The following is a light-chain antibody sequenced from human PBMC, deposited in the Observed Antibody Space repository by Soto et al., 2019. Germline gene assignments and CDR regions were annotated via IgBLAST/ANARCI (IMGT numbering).Light chain of an antibody. CDR1: QTVYNN. V-gene: IGKV3-15*01. Sequence: EIVMTQSPATLSVSPGERATLSCRASQTVYNNLAWYQQKPGLPPRLLIYGASARATGIPARFSGSGSGTEFTLTISSLQSEDFAVYYCQQYSNWPLTFGGGTKVEIK. CDR2: GAS. CDR3: QQYSNWPLT. J-gene: IGKJ4*01.